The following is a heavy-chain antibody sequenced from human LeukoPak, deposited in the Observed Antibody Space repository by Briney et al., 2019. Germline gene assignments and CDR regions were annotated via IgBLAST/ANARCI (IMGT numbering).Heavy chain of an antibody. D-gene: IGHD3-16*01. CDR2: MKSKTNGGTT. J-gene: IGHJ4*01. V-gene: IGHV3-15*01. Sequence: GGSLRVSCEASGLNSINARMTSVRQAPGKGLEWIGRMKSKTNGGTTDYATAVIGRFTFSSDDSKSTLYLQMDNLKTEDTAVYYYNPAPDTSGGWSPGTLVTVSS. CDR1: GLNSINAR. CDR3: NPAPDTSGG.